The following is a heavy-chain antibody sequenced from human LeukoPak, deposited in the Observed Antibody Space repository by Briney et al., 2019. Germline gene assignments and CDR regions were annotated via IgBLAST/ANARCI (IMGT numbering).Heavy chain of an antibody. CDR2: IWYDGSNK. CDR3: ARDGEVGRDIVVVVAHPPDY. V-gene: IGHV3-33*01. J-gene: IGHJ4*02. D-gene: IGHD2-15*01. Sequence: GGSLRLSCAASGFTFSSYGMHWVRQAPGKGLEWVAVIWYDGSNKYYADSEKGRFTISRDNSKNTLYLQMNSLRAEDTAVYYCARDGEVGRDIVVVVAHPPDYWGQGTLVTVSS. CDR1: GFTFSSYG.